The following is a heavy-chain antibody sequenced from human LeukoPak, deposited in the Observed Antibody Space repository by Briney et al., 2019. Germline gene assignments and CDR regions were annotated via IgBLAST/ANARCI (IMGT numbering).Heavy chain of an antibody. D-gene: IGHD3-16*01. J-gene: IGHJ6*02. V-gene: IGHV3-21*01. CDR2: IGSSTSYI. Sequence: GGSLRLSCAASGFSFSAYSMNWVRQPPGEGLEWVSSIGSSTSYIFYAASVEGRFTISRDNARSTLYLQMNSLRAEDSAVYYCMRVSYDGKTYYGMDVWGQGTTVTVSS. CDR1: GFSFSAYS. CDR3: MRVSYDGKTYYGMDV.